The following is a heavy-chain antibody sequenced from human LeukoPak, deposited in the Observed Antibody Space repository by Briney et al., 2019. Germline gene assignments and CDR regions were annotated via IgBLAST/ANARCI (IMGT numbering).Heavy chain of an antibody. CDR2: IYYSGST. CDR3: ARDRAAAHFDY. CDR1: GGSISSYY. D-gene: IGHD6-13*01. Sequence: SETLSLTCTVSGGSISSYYWSWIRQPPGKGLEWIGYIYYSGSTNYNPSLKTRLTISVDTSKNQFSLKLSSVTAADTAVYYCARDRAAAHFDYWGQGTLVTVSS. J-gene: IGHJ4*02. V-gene: IGHV4-59*01.